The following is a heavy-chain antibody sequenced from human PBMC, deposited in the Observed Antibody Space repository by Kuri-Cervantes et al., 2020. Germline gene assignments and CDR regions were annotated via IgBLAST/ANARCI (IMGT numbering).Heavy chain of an antibody. CDR3: ARVGCSGGSCYMEYYYVDV. Sequence: SETLSLTCAVYGESLSVYYRSWIRQPPGKGLEWIGEINHSGSTNYNPSLKSRVTISVDTSKNQFSLKLNSVTAADTAVYYCARVGCSGGSCYMEYYYVDVWGKGTTVTVSS. V-gene: IGHV4-34*01. J-gene: IGHJ6*03. CDR1: GESLSVYY. D-gene: IGHD2-15*01. CDR2: INHSGST.